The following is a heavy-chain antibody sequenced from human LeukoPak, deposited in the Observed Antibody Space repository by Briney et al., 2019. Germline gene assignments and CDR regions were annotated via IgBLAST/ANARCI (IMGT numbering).Heavy chain of an antibody. V-gene: IGHV1-18*01. CDR1: GYTFTSYG. D-gene: IGHD4-17*01. CDR2: ISAYNGNT. CDR3: AREGAMDYGDCYYYYGMDV. J-gene: IGHJ6*02. Sequence: GASVKVSCKASGYTFTSYGISWVRQAPGQGLEWMGWISAYNGNTNYAQKLQGRVTMTTDTSTSTAYMELRSLRSDDTAVYYCAREGAMDYGDCYYYYGMDVWGQGTTVTVSS.